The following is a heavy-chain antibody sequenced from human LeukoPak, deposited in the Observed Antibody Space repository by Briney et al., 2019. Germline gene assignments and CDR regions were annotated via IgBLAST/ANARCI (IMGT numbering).Heavy chain of an antibody. CDR2: IYYTGST. J-gene: IGHJ4*02. CDR1: AASISDYY. V-gene: IGHV4-59*08. Sequence: SETLSLTCTVSAASISDYYWSWIRQPPGKGLEWFGYIYYTGSTKYNPSLESRVTISIDTSKNHLYLKLSSVTAADTAIYYCARHSRAYSSTSGTFEYWGQGTLVTVSS. D-gene: IGHD2-2*01. CDR3: ARHSRAYSSTSGTFEY.